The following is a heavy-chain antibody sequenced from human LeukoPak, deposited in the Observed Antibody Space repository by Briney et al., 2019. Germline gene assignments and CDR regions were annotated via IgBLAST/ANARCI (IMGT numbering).Heavy chain of an antibody. V-gene: IGHV4-34*01. CDR2: INHSGST. D-gene: IGHD6-13*01. CDR1: GGSFSGYY. CDR3: ARTPRSSWYDRKFDY. Sequence: KPSETLSLTCAVYGGSFSGYYWSWIRQPPGKGLEWIGEINHSGSTNYNPSLKSRVTISVDTSKNQFSLKLSSVTAADTAVYYCARTPRSSWYDRKFDYWGQGTLVTVSS. J-gene: IGHJ4*02.